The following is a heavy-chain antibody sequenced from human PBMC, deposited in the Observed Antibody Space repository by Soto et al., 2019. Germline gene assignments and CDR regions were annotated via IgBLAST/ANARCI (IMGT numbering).Heavy chain of an antibody. V-gene: IGHV1-18*01. CDR2: ISAYNGNT. D-gene: IGHD4-17*01. CDR3: ASAFTVTTVPGAFDI. Sequence: ASVKVSCKASGYTFTSYGISWVRQAPGQGLEWMGWISAYNGNTNYAQKLQGRVTMTTDTSTSTAYMELRSLRSDDTAVYYCASAFTVTTVPGAFDIWGQGTMVTVSS. CDR1: GYTFTSYG. J-gene: IGHJ3*02.